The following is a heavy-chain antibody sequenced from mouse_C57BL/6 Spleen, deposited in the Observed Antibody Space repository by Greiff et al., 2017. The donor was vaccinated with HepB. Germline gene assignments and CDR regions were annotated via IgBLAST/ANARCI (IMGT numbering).Heavy chain of an antibody. V-gene: IGHV1-64*01. D-gene: IGHD1-1*01. Sequence: QVQLQQPGAELVKPGASVKLSCKASGYTFTSYWMHWVKQRPGQGLEWIGMIHPNSGSTNYNEKFKSKATLTVDKSSSTAYMQLSSLTSEDSAVYYCARSYYGRTHWYFDVWGTGTTVTVSS. CDR3: ARSYYGRTHWYFDV. J-gene: IGHJ1*03. CDR1: GYTFTSYW. CDR2: IHPNSGST.